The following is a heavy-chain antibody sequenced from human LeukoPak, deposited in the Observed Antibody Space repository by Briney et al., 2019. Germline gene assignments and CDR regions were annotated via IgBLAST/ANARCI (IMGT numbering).Heavy chain of an antibody. J-gene: IGHJ4*02. CDR3: ARGSYSSGWYLDY. CDR2: IYSAGST. Sequence: GGSLRLSCAASGFTVSSNYMSWVRQAPGKGLEWVSVIYSAGSTYYADSVKGRFTISRDNSKNTLYLQMNSLRGEDTAVYYCARGSYSSGWYLDYWGQGTLVTVSS. CDR1: GFTVSSNY. V-gene: IGHV3-66*01. D-gene: IGHD6-19*01.